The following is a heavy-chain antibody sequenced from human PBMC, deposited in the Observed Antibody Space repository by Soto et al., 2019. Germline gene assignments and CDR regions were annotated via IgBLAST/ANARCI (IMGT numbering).Heavy chain of an antibody. J-gene: IGHJ4*02. V-gene: IGHV1-18*01. Sequence: QVQLVQSGAEVKKPGASVRVSCQTSAYTFTNYAVSWVRQAPGQGLEWMGWISSDNGNTIYAQKFQGRVTMTTDTSTRKADMELRSLRSGDTAGYYCATGLLGYCSGGSCYSDSWGQGTLVTVSS. D-gene: IGHD2-15*01. CDR3: ATGLLGYCSGGSCYSDS. CDR2: ISSDNGNT. CDR1: AYTFTNYA.